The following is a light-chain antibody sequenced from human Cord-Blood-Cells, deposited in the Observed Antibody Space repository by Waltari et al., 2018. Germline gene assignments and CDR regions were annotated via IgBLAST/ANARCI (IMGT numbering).Light chain of an antibody. CDR3: SSYAGSNNFV. Sequence: QSALTQPPSASGSPGQSVTISCTGTSSYVGGYNYVSWYQQHPGKAPKLMIYEVSNRPSGVPDRFSGSKSGNTASLTVSGLQAEDKADYYCSSYAGSNNFVFGTGTKVTVL. CDR2: EVS. J-gene: IGLJ1*01. CDR1: SSYVGGYNY. V-gene: IGLV2-8*01.